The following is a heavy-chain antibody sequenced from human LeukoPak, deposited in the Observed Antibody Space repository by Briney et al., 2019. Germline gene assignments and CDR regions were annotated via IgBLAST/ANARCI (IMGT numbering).Heavy chain of an antibody. CDR1: GYTFTGYD. J-gene: IGHJ6*02. Sequence: ASVKVSCKASGYTFTGYDINWVRQATGQGLEWMGWMNPNSGNTGYAQKFQGRVTMTRNTSISTAYMELSSLRSEDTAVYYCARNPSYYYGMDVWGQGTTVTVSS. CDR3: ARNPSYYYGMDV. V-gene: IGHV1-8*01. CDR2: MNPNSGNT.